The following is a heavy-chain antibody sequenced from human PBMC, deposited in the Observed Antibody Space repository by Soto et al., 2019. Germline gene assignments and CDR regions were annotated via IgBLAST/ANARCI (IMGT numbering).Heavy chain of an antibody. V-gene: IGHV1-69*13. Sequence: SVKVSCKASGGTFSSYAISWVRQAPGQGLEWMGGIIPIFGTANYAQKFQGRVTITADESTSTAYMELSSLRSEDTAVYYCAREPRYYDSSGYKGSGMDVWGQGTTVTVSS. D-gene: IGHD3-22*01. CDR3: AREPRYYDSSGYKGSGMDV. J-gene: IGHJ6*02. CDR2: IIPIFGTA. CDR1: GGTFSSYA.